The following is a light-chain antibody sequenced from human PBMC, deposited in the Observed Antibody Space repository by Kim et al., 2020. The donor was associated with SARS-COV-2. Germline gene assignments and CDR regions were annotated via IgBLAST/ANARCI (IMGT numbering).Light chain of an antibody. Sequence: PGKTARITCGGNNIGSKSVHWYQQKPGQAPVLVIYYDSDRPSGIPERFSGSNSGNTATLTISRVEAGDEADYYCQVWDSSSDHVVFGGGTKLTVL. CDR1: NIGSKS. V-gene: IGLV3-21*04. CDR3: QVWDSSSDHVV. J-gene: IGLJ2*01. CDR2: YDS.